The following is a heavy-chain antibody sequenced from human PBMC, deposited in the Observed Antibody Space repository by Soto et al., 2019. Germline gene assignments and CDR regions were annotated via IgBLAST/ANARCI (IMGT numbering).Heavy chain of an antibody. CDR3: AREDNSGWANGYYGMDV. CDR1: GFTFTTYD. CDR2: MNPNSGNS. J-gene: IGHJ6*02. V-gene: IGHV1-8*01. Sequence: QVQLVQSGAEVKKPGASVKVSCRASGFTFTTYDIDWVRQATGQGLEWMGWMNPNSGNSGYAQKFQGRITMTRDTSISTVYMELSSLRAEDTAVYYCAREDNSGWANGYYGMDVWGQGTTVTVSS. D-gene: IGHD6-19*01.